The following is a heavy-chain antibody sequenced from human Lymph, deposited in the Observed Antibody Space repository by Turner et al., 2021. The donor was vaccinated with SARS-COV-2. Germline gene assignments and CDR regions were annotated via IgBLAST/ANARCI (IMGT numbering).Heavy chain of an antibody. J-gene: IGHJ4*02. Sequence: EVQLVESGGGLVQPGVSLRLSCAASGFTFSYYWMSWVRQAPGEGLEWVANIKQDGSEKYYVDSVKGRFTISRDNAKNSLFLQMNSLRAEDTAVYYCARMGSSSWYFDYWGQGTLVTVSS. CDR3: ARMGSSSWYFDY. V-gene: IGHV3-7*01. CDR1: GFTFSYYW. D-gene: IGHD1-26*01. CDR2: IKQDGSEK.